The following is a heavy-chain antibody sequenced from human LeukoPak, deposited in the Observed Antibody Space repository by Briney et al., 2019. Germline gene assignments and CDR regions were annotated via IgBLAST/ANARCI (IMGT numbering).Heavy chain of an antibody. Sequence: GALRLSCAASGFTFSDTWMHWVRQVPGKGLVWVSRIRGDGSDARYAESVKGRFTISRDNSKNTLYLQMNSLRAEDTAVYYCATPGSSGWHSFDYWGQGTLVTVSS. CDR2: IRGDGSDA. D-gene: IGHD6-19*01. CDR3: ATPGSSGWHSFDY. V-gene: IGHV3-74*01. CDR1: GFTFSDTW. J-gene: IGHJ4*02.